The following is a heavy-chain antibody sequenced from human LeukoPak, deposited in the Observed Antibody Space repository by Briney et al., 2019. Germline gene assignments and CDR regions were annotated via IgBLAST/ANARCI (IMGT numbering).Heavy chain of an antibody. CDR3: ARGSRFYGDYY. Sequence: SETLSLTCTVSGGSISSGDYYWSWIRQPPGMGLEWIGYIYYSGSTYYNPSLKSRVTISVDTSKNQFSLKLSSVTAADTAVYYCARGSRFYGDYYWGQGTLVTVSS. CDR2: IYYSGST. D-gene: IGHD4-17*01. CDR1: GGSISSGDYY. V-gene: IGHV4-30-4*08. J-gene: IGHJ4*02.